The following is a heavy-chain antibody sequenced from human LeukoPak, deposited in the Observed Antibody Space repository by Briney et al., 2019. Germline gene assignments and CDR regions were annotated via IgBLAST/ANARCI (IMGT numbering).Heavy chain of an antibody. V-gene: IGHV1-18*01. Sequence: ASVKVSCKASGYTFTSYGISWVRQAPGQGLEWMGWISAYNGNTNYAQKLQGRVTMTTDTSTSTVYMELRSLRSDDTAVYYCARGATLTHYDSSGYYGYWGQGTLVTVSS. CDR3: ARGATLTHYDSSGYYGY. CDR2: ISAYNGNT. J-gene: IGHJ4*02. CDR1: GYTFTSYG. D-gene: IGHD3-22*01.